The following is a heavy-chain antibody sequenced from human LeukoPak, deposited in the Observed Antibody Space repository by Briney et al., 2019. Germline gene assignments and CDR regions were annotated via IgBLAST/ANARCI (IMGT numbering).Heavy chain of an antibody. V-gene: IGHV4-4*02. CDR1: GGSISSSNW. CDR2: IYHSGST. J-gene: IGHJ4*02. CDR3: ARARITMVRGVMTLDY. D-gene: IGHD3-10*01. Sequence: SETLSLTCAVSGGSISSSNWWSWVRQPPGKGLEWIGEIYHSGSTNYNPSLKSRVTISVDTSKNQFSLKLSSVTAADTAVYYCARARITMVRGVMTLDYWGQGTLVTVSS.